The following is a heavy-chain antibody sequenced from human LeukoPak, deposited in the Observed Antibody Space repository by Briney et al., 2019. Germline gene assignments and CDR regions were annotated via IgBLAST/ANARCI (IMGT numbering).Heavy chain of an antibody. CDR1: GGSISSYY. CDR2: IYYSGST. Sequence: PSETLSLTCTVSGGSISSYYWSWIRQPPGKGLEWIGYIYYSGSTNYNPSLKSRVTISVDTSKNQFSPKLSSVTAADTAVYYCAGVYSGYDSVDSIDYWGQGTLVTVSS. J-gene: IGHJ4*02. V-gene: IGHV4-59*01. CDR3: AGVYSGYDSVDSIDY. D-gene: IGHD5-12*01.